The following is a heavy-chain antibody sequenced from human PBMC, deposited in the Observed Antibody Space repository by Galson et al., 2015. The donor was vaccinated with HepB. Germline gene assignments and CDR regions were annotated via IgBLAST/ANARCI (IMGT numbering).Heavy chain of an antibody. V-gene: IGHV3-23*01. CDR3: ATTVTTLGGVTYT. Sequence: SLRLSCAASGFTFSSYAMSWVRQAPGKGLEWVSAISGSGGSTYYADSVKGRFTISRDNSKNTLYLQMNSLRAEDTAVYYCATTVTTLGGVTYTWGQGTLVTVSS. CDR2: ISGSGGST. CDR1: GFTFSSYA. J-gene: IGHJ5*02. D-gene: IGHD3-16*01.